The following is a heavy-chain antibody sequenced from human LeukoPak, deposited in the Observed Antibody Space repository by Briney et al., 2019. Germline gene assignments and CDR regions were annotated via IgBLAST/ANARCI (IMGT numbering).Heavy chain of an antibody. CDR1: GFTFSDYA. CDR3: ARVKGITIFGVAMGYYMDV. Sequence: PGGSLRLSCAASGFTFSDYAMSWVRQAPGKGLEWVSGTNGGGVRPQYADSVKGRFTVSRDNSQDTLYLQMNSLRAEDTAVYYCARVKGITIFGVAMGYYMDVWGKGTTVTVSS. CDR2: TNGGGVRP. V-gene: IGHV3-23*01. J-gene: IGHJ6*03. D-gene: IGHD3-3*01.